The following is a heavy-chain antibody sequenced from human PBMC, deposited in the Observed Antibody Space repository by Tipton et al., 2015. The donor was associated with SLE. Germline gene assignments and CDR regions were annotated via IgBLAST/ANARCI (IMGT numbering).Heavy chain of an antibody. Sequence: TLSLTCAVNGGSFSGYYWSWIRQPPGKGLEWIGEINHSGSTNYNPSLKSRVTISVDTSKNQFSLKLSSVTAADTAVYYCAREWCSIGACHFDYWGQGTLVTVSS. J-gene: IGHJ4*02. D-gene: IGHD2-8*02. CDR2: INHSGST. CDR1: GGSFSGYY. CDR3: AREWCSIGACHFDY. V-gene: IGHV4-34*01.